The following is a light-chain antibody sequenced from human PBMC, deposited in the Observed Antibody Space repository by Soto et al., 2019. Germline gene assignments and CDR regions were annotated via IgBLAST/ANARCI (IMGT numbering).Light chain of an antibody. J-gene: IGLJ3*02. CDR3: AGWDDSLDGPMV. V-gene: IGLV1-44*01. CDR1: SSNIGSNT. CDR2: SDS. Sequence: QSVLTQPPSVSGTPVQRVTISCSGSSSNIGSNTVNWYQQLPGTAPKLLIYSDSQRPSGVPDRFSGSKSGTSASLAITGLQSEDEADYYCAGWDDSLDGPMVFGGGTKLTVL.